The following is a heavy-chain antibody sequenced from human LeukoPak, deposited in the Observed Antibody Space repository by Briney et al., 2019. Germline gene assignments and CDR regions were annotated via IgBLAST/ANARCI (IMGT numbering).Heavy chain of an antibody. V-gene: IGHV1-8*02. J-gene: IGHJ5*02. CDR2: MDPNSGKT. CDR1: GGTFSSYA. CDR3: ARGGRFVP. Sequence: ASVKVSCKASGGTFSSYAISWVRQATGQGLEWMGWMDPNSGKTGYAQKFQGRVTMTTNTSISTVYMELSSLRFEDTVVYYCARGGRFVPWGQGTLVTVSS.